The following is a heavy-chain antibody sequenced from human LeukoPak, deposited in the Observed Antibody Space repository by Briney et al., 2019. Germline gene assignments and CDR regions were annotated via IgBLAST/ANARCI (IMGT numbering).Heavy chain of an antibody. CDR2: IYYSGST. CDR1: GGSISSYY. J-gene: IGHJ5*02. CDR3: ARAKYSSSWYGWFDH. D-gene: IGHD6-13*01. V-gene: IGHV4-59*12. Sequence: SETLSLTCTVSGGSISSYYWSWIRQPPGKGLEWIGYIYYSGSTNYNPSLKSRVTISVDTSKNQFSLKLSSVTAADTAVYYCARAKYSSSWYGWFDHWGQGTLVTVSS.